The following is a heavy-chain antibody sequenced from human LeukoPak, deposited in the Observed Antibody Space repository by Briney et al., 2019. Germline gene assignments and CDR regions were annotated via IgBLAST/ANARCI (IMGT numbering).Heavy chain of an antibody. CDR3: ARQGAVDI. V-gene: IGHV4-4*09. J-gene: IGHJ3*02. CDR1: GDSISSYY. Sequence: SETLSLTCTVSGDSISSYYWSWIRQPPGRGLEWIGFIYSSGSANYSPSLRSRVTMSVDMSKDQFSLKLRSVTAADTAVYYCARQGAVDIWGQGTMVIVSS. CDR2: IYSSGSA.